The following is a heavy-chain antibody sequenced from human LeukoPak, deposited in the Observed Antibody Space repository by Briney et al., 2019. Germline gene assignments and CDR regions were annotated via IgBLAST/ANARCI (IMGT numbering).Heavy chain of an antibody. V-gene: IGHV1-2*02. CDR1: GYTFTGYY. D-gene: IGHD5-12*01. CDR3: AREVATKDRDYYYYYMDV. Sequence: ASVKVSCKASGYTFTGYYMHWVLQAPGQGLEWMVWINPNSGGTNYAQKFQGRVTMTRDTSISTAYMELSRLRSDDTAVYYCAREVATKDRDYYYYYMDVWGKGTTVTVSS. CDR2: INPNSGGT. J-gene: IGHJ6*03.